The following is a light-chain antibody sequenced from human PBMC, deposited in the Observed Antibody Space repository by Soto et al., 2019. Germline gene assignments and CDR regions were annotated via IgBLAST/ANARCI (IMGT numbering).Light chain of an antibody. CDR3: PQYEQSPKT. CDR2: RAS. Sequence: IVMTQSPPALSVSPGDRATLSCRASQSITTNVAWFQQKPGQAPSLLIFRASVRASGVPARFSGSGSGTEFTLTINSLQSEDFAVYFCPQYEQSPKTMGQGSKV. J-gene: IGKJ1*01. V-gene: IGKV3-15*01. CDR1: QSITTN.